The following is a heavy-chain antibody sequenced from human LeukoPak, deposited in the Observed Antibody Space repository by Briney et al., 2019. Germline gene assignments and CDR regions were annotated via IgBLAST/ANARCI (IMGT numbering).Heavy chain of an antibody. V-gene: IGHV1-2*02. J-gene: IGHJ6*02. CDR1: AYTFTDYS. CDR2: INPNSGGT. CDR3: AGDRGGMDV. Sequence: ASVKVSCKASAYTFTDYSVHWVRQAPGQGLEWMGWINPNSGGTNYIQKFQGRVTMTRDTSISTAYMELSRLRSDDTAVYYCAGDRGGMDVWGQGTTVTVSS. D-gene: IGHD5-12*01.